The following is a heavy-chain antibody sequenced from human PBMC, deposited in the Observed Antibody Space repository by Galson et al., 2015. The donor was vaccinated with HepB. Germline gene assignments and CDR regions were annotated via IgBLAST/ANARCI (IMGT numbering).Heavy chain of an antibody. J-gene: IGHJ6*03. CDR2: ISSSSSTI. V-gene: IGHV3-48*01. D-gene: IGHD2-2*01. CDR3: ARQDIVVVPAARPVFYYYMDV. Sequence: SLRLSCAASGFTFSSYSMNWVRQAPGKGLEWVSYISSSSSTIYYADSVKGRFTISRDNAKNSLYLQMNSLRAEDTAVYYCARQDIVVVPAARPVFYYYMDVWGKGTTVTVSS. CDR1: GFTFSSYS.